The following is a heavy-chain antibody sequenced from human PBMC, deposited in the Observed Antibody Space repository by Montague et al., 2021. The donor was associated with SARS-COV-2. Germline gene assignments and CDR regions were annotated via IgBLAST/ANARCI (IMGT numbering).Heavy chain of an antibody. V-gene: IGHV3-21*01. D-gene: IGHD1-26*01. CDR2: ISSSSSYI. CDR3: ARDRGGSYPLDY. Sequence: SLRLSCAASGFTFSSYSMHWVRQAPGKGLEWVSPISSSSSYIYYADSVKGRFTISRDNAKNSLYLQMNSLRAEDTAVYYCARDRGGSYPLDYWGQGTLVTVSS. J-gene: IGHJ4*02. CDR1: GFTFSSYS.